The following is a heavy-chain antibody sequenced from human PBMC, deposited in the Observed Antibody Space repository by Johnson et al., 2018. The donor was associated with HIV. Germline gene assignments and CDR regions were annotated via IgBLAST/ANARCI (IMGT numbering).Heavy chain of an antibody. J-gene: IGHJ3*02. Sequence: VQLVESGGGLVQPGRSLRLSCTASGFTFGDYAMSWVRQAPGKGLEWVGFIRSKAYGGTTEYAASVKGRFTISRDDSKSIAYLQMNSLKTEDTAVYYCTTDRDAFDIWGQGTMVTVSS. CDR3: TTDRDAFDI. CDR2: IRSKAYGGTT. CDR1: GFTFGDYA. V-gene: IGHV3-49*04.